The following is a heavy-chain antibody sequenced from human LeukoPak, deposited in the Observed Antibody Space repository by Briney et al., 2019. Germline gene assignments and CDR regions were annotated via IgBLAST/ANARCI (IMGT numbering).Heavy chain of an antibody. CDR3: ARVVFWLYPDY. CDR1: GGSFSGYY. J-gene: IGHJ4*02. V-gene: IGHV4-34*01. CDR2: INHSGST. D-gene: IGHD3-16*01. Sequence: SETLSLTCAVYGGSFSGYYWSWIRQPPGKGLEWIGEINHSGSTNYNPSLKSRVTISVDTSKNQFSLKLSSVTAADTAVYYCARVVFWLYPDYWGQGTLVTVSS.